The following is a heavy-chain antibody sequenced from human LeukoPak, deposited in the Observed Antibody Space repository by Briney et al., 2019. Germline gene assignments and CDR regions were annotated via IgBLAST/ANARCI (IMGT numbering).Heavy chain of an antibody. D-gene: IGHD1-26*01. CDR3: ARDRGAVGATGEIIFDY. CDR2: IRDDGNNI. CDR1: GFSFTSYA. J-gene: IGHJ4*02. Sequence: GGSLRLSCAASGFSFTSYAMHWVRQAPGKGLEWVAFIRDDGNNIHYADSVKDRFTISRDNSKNTLYLQMNSLRAEDTAVYYCARDRGAVGATGEIIFDYWGQGTLVTVSS. V-gene: IGHV3-30*02.